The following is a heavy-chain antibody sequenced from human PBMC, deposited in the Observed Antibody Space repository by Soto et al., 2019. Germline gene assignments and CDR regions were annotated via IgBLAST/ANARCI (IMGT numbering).Heavy chain of an antibody. D-gene: IGHD2-15*01. J-gene: IGHJ6*02. CDR2: IIPIFGTA. Sequence: QVQLVQSGAEVKKPGSSVKVSRKASGGTFSSYAISWVRQAPGQGLEWMGGIIPIFGTANYAQKFQGRVTITADESTSTAYMELSSLRSEDTAVYYCASYCSGGSCYPYYYYGMDVWGQGTTVTVSS. CDR3: ASYCSGGSCYPYYYYGMDV. CDR1: GGTFSSYA. V-gene: IGHV1-69*01.